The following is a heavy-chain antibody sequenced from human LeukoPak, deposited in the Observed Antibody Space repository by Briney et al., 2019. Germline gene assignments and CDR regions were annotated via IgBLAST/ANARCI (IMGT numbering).Heavy chain of an antibody. J-gene: IGHJ4*02. V-gene: IGHV3-7*01. CDR3: ARDGATVTKSPYIDY. Sequence: GGSLRLSCAASGFPLSDYWMSWVRQAPGKGLEWVAIIKQDGSEKYYLGSVKGRFTISRDNAKNSLYLQMNSLRAEDTAVYYCARDGATVTKSPYIDYWGQGTLVTVSS. CDR2: IKQDGSEK. CDR1: GFPLSDYW. D-gene: IGHD4-17*01.